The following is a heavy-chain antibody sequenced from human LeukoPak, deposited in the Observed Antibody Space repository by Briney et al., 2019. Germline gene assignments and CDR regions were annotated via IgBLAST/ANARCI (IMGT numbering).Heavy chain of an antibody. D-gene: IGHD6-13*01. CDR1: GGTFSSYA. V-gene: IGHV1-69*05. CDR3: ARGGDIAAAGNFYFDY. J-gene: IGHJ4*02. CDR2: IIPIFGTA. Sequence: SVKVSCKASGGTFSSYAISWVRQAPGQGLEWMGGIIPIFGTANYAQKFQGRVTITTDESTSTAYMELSSLRSEDTAVYYCARGGDIAAAGNFYFDYWGQGTLVTVSS.